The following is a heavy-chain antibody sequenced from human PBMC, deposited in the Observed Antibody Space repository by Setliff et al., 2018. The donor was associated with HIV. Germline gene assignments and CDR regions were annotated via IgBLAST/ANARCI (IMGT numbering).Heavy chain of an antibody. J-gene: IGHJ3*02. CDR2: IYHSGST. Sequence: SETLSLTCAVSGYSISSGYYWGWIRQPPGKGLEWIGSIYHSGSTYYNPSLKSRVTISVDTSKNQFSLKLSSVTAADTAVYYCARHSSAAANDAFDIWGQGTMGTVSS. CDR1: GYSISSGYY. V-gene: IGHV4-38-2*01. D-gene: IGHD6-13*01. CDR3: ARHSSAAANDAFDI.